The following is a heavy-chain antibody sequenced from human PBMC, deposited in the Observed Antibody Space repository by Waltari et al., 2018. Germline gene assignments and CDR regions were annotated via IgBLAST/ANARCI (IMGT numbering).Heavy chain of an antibody. Sequence: GLEWMGWINSNTGYTGYAQKFQGRVTITRNTSITTAYMELSSLRSEDTAVYYCVRAHEGATTRYYFDYWGQGTLVAVSS. D-gene: IGHD1-26*01. CDR3: VRAHEGATTRYYFDY. CDR2: INSNTGYT. V-gene: IGHV1-8*03. J-gene: IGHJ4*02.